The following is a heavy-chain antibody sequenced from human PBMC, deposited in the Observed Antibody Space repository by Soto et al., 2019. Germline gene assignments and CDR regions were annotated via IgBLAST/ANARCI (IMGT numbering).Heavy chain of an antibody. CDR2: LTSRSTDI. CDR1: RFTFSTYT. Sequence: EVQLVESGGGLVKPGGSLRLSCAASRFTFSTYTMNWVRQAPGKGLEWVSSLTSRSTDIYYADSVKGRFTISRDNTKNSRYLQMNSLRAEDTAIYYCARGSEHWLWNFALWGRGTLVTVSS. V-gene: IGHV3-21*06. J-gene: IGHJ2*01. CDR3: ARGSEHWLWNFAL. D-gene: IGHD6-19*01.